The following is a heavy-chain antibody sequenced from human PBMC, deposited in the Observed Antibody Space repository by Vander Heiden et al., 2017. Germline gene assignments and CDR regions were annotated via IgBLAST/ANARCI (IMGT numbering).Heavy chain of an antibody. V-gene: IGHV3-74*01. D-gene: IGHD6-19*01. CDR2: INSDGSST. J-gene: IGHJ6*02. CDR1: GFTFSSYW. Sequence: EVQLVESGGGLVQPGGSLRLSCAASGFTFSSYWMHWVRQAPGKGLVWVSRINSDGSSTSYADSVKGRFTISRDNAKNTLYLQMNSLRAEDTAVYYCARGQGGSGWYWNYYYGMDVWGQGTTVTVSS. CDR3: ARGQGGSGWYWNYYYGMDV.